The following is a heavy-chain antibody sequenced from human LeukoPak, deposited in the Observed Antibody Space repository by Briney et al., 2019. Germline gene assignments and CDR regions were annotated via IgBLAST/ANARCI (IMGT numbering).Heavy chain of an antibody. CDR2: ISYDGSSK. D-gene: IGHD6-6*01. J-gene: IGHJ4*02. Sequence: GGSLRLSCAASGFTFSTYAMHWVRQAPGKGLEWVAVISYDGSSKYYADSVKGRFTISRDNAKNSLYLQMNSLRAEDTAVYYCARVSIAARPDYWGQGTLVTVSS. CDR3: ARVSIAARPDY. CDR1: GFTFSTYA. V-gene: IGHV3-30*04.